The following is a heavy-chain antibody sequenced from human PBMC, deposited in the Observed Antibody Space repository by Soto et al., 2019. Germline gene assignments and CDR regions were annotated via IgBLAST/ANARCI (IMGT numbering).Heavy chain of an antibody. CDR3: PKAHHPGGISPFAS. J-gene: IGHJ4*02. Sequence: GGSLRLSCAASGFTFSTYTMNWVRQAPGKGLEWVSGINAPGSPTYYAASVKGRFTVSRDNSKKMLFLQMNSLRDEDTAVYYCPKAHHPGGISPFASWGPGAL. V-gene: IGHV3-23*01. CDR2: INAPGSPT. D-gene: IGHD2-15*01. CDR1: GFTFSTYT.